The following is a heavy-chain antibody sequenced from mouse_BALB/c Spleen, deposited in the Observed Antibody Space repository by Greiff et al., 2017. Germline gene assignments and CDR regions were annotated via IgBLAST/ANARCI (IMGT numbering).Heavy chain of an antibody. Sequence: EVKLVESGGGLVKPGGSLKLSCAASGFTFSSYAMSWVHQTPEKRLEWVASISSGGSTYYPDSVKGRFTISRDNARNILYLQMSSLRSEDTAMYYCASGDGYPYYFDYWGQGTTLTVSS. D-gene: IGHD2-3*01. CDR1: GFTFSSYA. V-gene: IGHV5-6-5*01. CDR3: ASGDGYPYYFDY. J-gene: IGHJ2*01. CDR2: ISSGGST.